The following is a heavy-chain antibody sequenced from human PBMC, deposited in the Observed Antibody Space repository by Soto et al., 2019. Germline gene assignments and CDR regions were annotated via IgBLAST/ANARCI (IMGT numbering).Heavy chain of an antibody. V-gene: IGHV4-59*02. CDR1: CGSGSSYY. J-gene: IGHJ4*01. Sequence: ETLSLTYTVSCGSGSSYYWSWIRQPPGKGLEWIGYIYYSGSTNYNPSLKSRVTISVDTSKNQFSLKLSSVTAADTAVYYCARGRFGNDDPYYFDYWGHGTLVTVSS. CDR2: IYYSGST. D-gene: IGHD1-1*01. CDR3: ARGRFGNDDPYYFDY.